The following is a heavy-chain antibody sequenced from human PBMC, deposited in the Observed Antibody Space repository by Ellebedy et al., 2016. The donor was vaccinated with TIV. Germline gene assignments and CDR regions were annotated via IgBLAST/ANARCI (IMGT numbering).Heavy chain of an antibody. Sequence: SVKVSXKASGGTFSSYAISWVRQAPGQGLEWMGGIIPIFGTANYAQKFQGRVTITADESTGTAYMELSSLRSEDTAVYYCARPNCTNGVCYTEKELDYWGQGTLVTVSS. CDR2: IIPIFGTA. CDR3: ARPNCTNGVCYTEKELDY. J-gene: IGHJ4*02. V-gene: IGHV1-69*13. CDR1: GGTFSSYA. D-gene: IGHD2-8*01.